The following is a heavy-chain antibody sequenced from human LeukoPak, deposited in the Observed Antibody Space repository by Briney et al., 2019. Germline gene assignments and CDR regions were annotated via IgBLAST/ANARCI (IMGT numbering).Heavy chain of an antibody. CDR2: IYYSGST. CDR1: GGSISSGDYY. CDR3: ARGLVGFLQSNWFDP. V-gene: IGHV4-31*03. D-gene: IGHD5-24*01. J-gene: IGHJ5*02. Sequence: PSETLSLTCTVSGGSISSGDYYWSWIRQHPGKGLEWIGYIYYSGSTYYNPSLKSRVTISVDTSKNQFSLKLSSVTAADTAVYYCARGLVGFLQSNWFDPWGQGTLVTVSS.